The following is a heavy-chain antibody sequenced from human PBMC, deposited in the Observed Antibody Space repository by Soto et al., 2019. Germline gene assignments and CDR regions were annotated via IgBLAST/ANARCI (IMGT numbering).Heavy chain of an antibody. V-gene: IGHV1-69*01. CDR3: ARVIVGSRLSLDY. CDR2: ISPIFGTP. CDR1: GGTFSSYT. J-gene: IGHJ4*02. D-gene: IGHD2-21*01. Sequence: QVQLVQSGAAVNKPGTSVTVSCKASGGTFSSYTISWVRQAHGKGLQWIAGISPIFGTPIYAQKFQDRVTITSDDATMAAYMEMNRLTPEATAVYYCARVIVGSRLSLDYWGPGTLVTISS.